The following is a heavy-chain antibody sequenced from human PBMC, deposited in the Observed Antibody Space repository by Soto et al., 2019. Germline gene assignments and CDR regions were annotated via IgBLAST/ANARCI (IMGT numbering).Heavy chain of an antibody. CDR3: TRGNYFDY. J-gene: IGHJ4*02. Sequence: LRLSCAASGFTFSTYYMNWVRQAPGKGLEWVSSISTTSSYIYYADSLRGRFTISRGNAKNSLSLQMNSLRDEDTAVYYCTRGNYFDYWGQGILVTVSS. CDR2: ISTTSSYI. CDR1: GFTFSTYY. V-gene: IGHV3-21*01.